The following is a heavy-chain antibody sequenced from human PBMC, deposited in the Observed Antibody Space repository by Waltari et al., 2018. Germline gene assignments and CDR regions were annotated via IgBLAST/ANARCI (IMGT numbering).Heavy chain of an antibody. CDR2: INHSGST. J-gene: IGHJ5*02. V-gene: IGHV4-34*01. CDR1: GGSFSGYY. CDR3: ARGSSSGYYFRVWFDP. D-gene: IGHD3-22*01. Sequence: QVQLQQWGAGLLKPSETLSLTCAVYGGSFSGYYWSWIRQPPGKGLEWIGEINHSGSTNYNPSLKCRVTISVDTSKNQFSLKLSSVTAADTAVYYCARGSSSGYYFRVWFDPWGQGTLVTVSS.